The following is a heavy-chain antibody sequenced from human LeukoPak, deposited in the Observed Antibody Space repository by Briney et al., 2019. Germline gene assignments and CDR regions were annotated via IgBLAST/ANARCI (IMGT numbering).Heavy chain of an antibody. CDR2: ISGSGGST. CDR3: AKAPTKRRSIFGGYYYYYYMDV. J-gene: IGHJ6*03. CDR1: GFTFSSYS. V-gene: IGHV3-23*01. Sequence: PGGSLRLSCAASGFTFSSYSMNWVRQAPGKGLEWVSTISGSGGSTYYADSVKGRLTISRDNSKNTLYLQMNSLRAEDTAVYYCAKAPTKRRSIFGGYYYYYYMDVWGKGTTVTVSS. D-gene: IGHD3-3*01.